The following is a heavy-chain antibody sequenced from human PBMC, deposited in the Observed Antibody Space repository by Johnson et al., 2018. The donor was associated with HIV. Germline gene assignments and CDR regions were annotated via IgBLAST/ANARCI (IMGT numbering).Heavy chain of an antibody. D-gene: IGHD6-13*01. CDR1: GFTFSDYY. CDR2: ISNSGETV. J-gene: IGHJ3*02. CDR3: AKGSSSWPNDAFDI. V-gene: IGHV3-11*04. Sequence: QVQLVESGGGLVKPGGSLRLSCAASGFTFSDYYMSWIRQAPGKGLEWVSYISNSGETVFYADSVKGRFTVSRDNTKNSQFLQIDTLRAEDTAVYYWAKGSSSWPNDAFDIWGQGTMVTVSS.